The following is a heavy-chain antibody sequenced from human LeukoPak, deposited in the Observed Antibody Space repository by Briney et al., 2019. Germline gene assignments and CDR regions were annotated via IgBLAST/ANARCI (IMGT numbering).Heavy chain of an antibody. CDR1: GFIFSSYA. Sequence: GGSLRLSCSASGFIFSSYAMTWVRQVPEKGLEWVSGVSDSGGSTYYADSVKGRFTISRDNSKNTLYLQMNSLRAEDTATYYCAKAFDRGIRAFDYWGQGTLVTVSS. D-gene: IGHD3-9*01. CDR2: VSDSGGST. V-gene: IGHV3-23*01. J-gene: IGHJ4*02. CDR3: AKAFDRGIRAFDY.